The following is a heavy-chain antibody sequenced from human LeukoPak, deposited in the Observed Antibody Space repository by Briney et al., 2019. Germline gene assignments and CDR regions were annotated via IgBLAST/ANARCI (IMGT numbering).Heavy chain of an antibody. V-gene: IGHV1-69*13. CDR2: IIPIFGTA. Sequence: ASVKVSCKASGGTFSSYAISWVRQAPGQGLEWMGGIIPIFGTANYAQKFQGRVTITADESTSTAYMELSSLRSEDPAVYYCARHYYDSSGYYYGYKAEYFQHWGQGTLVTVSS. CDR3: ARHYYDSSGYYYGYKAEYFQH. J-gene: IGHJ1*01. D-gene: IGHD3-22*01. CDR1: GGTFSSYA.